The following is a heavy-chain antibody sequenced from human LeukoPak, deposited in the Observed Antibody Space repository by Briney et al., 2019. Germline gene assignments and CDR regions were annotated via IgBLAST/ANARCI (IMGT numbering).Heavy chain of an antibody. CDR2: ISGSGGST. CDR1: GFTFSSYA. V-gene: IGHV3-23*01. Sequence: PGGSLRLSCAASGFTFSSYAMSWVRQAPGKGLEWVSAISGSGGSTYYADSVKGRFTISRDNSKNTLYLQMNSLRAEDTAVYYCASRRDQGYCSSTSCYNWFDPWGQGTLVTVSS. D-gene: IGHD2-2*01. J-gene: IGHJ5*02. CDR3: ASRRDQGYCSSTSCYNWFDP.